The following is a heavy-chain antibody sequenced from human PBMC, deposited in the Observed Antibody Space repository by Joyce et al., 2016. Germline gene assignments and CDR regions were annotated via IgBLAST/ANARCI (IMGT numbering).Heavy chain of an antibody. CDR3: AHTRYPPSYFDP. Sequence: QITLKESGPTLVKPTQTLTLTCTFSGFSLTTSGVGVGWIRQSPGKALDWLALIYWDDDRRYNPSLKNRLTIYNVASENQVVLTMTDMDPVDTATYYCAHTRYPPSYFDPWGQGTLVTVSS. J-gene: IGHJ5*02. CDR2: IYWDDDR. D-gene: IGHD1-26*01. V-gene: IGHV2-5*02. CDR1: GFSLTTSGVG.